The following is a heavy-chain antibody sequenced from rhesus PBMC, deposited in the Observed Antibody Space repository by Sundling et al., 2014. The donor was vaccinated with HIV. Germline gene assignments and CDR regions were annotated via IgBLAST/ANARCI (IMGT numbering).Heavy chain of an antibody. D-gene: IGHD3-3*01. V-gene: IGHV4-99*01. CDR3: ARFFGLDS. CDR1: GYSISSGYS. J-gene: IGHJ6*01. CDR2: FISSSGST. Sequence: QVQLQESGPGLVKPSETLSLTCAVSGYSISSGYSWGWIRQSPGKGLEYIGYFISSSGSTYYNPSLKSRVTVSKDTSKNQFSLNLTSVTAADTAVYYCARFFGLDSWGQGVVVTVSS.